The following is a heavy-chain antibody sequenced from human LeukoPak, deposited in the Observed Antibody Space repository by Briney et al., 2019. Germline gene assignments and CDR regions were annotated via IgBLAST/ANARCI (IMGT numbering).Heavy chain of an antibody. CDR1: GFTFSSYS. J-gene: IGHJ1*01. V-gene: IGHV3-48*04. D-gene: IGHD5-24*01. CDR2: ISSSSSTI. CDR3: ASWRWLSVYFQH. Sequence: PTGGSLRLSCAASGFTFSSYSMNWVRQAPGKGLEWVSYISSSSSTIYYADSVKGRFTISRDDAKNSLYLQMNSLRAEDTAVYYCASWRWLSVYFQHWGQGTLVTVSS.